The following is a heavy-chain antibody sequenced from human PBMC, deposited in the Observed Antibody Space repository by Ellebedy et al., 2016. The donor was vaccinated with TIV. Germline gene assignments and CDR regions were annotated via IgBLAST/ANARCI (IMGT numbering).Heavy chain of an antibody. CDR3: ARSQVRPGIIRH. CDR2: ISGSGRIV. CDR1: GFTITDYY. Sequence: GGSLRLSCVASGFTITDYYMYWIRQAPGKGLEWVSYISGSGRIVYYADSVQGRFTFSRDNAKNSVFLQMTSLRADDTAVYYCARSQVRPGIIRHWGQGTLVTVSS. V-gene: IGHV3-11*04. J-gene: IGHJ4*02. D-gene: IGHD1-14*01.